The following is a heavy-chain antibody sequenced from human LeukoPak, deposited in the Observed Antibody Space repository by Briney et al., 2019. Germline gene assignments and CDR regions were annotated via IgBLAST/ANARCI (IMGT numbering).Heavy chain of an antibody. CDR2: INPNSGGT. D-gene: IGHD1-26*01. CDR1: GYTFTGYY. Sequence: ASVKVSCKASGYTFTGYYMHWVRQAPGQGLEWMGWINPNSGGTNYAQKFQGRVTMTRDTSISTAYMELSRLRSDDTAVYYCARDTPHYSGSYYHFDYWGQGTLVTVSS. J-gene: IGHJ4*02. V-gene: IGHV1-2*02. CDR3: ARDTPHYSGSYYHFDY.